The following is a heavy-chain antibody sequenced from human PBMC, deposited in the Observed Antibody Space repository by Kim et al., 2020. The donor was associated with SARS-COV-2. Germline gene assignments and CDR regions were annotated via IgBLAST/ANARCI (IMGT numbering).Heavy chain of an antibody. Sequence: ASVKVSCKASGYTFTDYVIHWVRQAPGQGLEWMGWINPDSGDTNYARKFQGRVTMTRDTSISTAYMELSRLRSDDTAVYYCARDAGRDSYGGFWGQGTLVAVSS. D-gene: IGHD5-18*01. J-gene: IGHJ4*02. CDR1: GYTFTDYV. V-gene: IGHV1-2*02. CDR2: INPDSGDT. CDR3: ARDAGRDSYGGF.